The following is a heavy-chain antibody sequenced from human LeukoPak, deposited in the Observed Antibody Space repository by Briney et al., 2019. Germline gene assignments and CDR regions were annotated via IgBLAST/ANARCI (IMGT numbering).Heavy chain of an antibody. CDR3: ANSGYSYGPLDY. J-gene: IGHJ4*02. CDR2: ISYDGSNK. Sequence: GGSLRLSCAASGFTFSSYAMHWVRQAPGKGLEWVAVISYDGSNKYYADSVKGRFTISRDNSKNTLYLQMNSLRAEDTAVYYCANSGYSYGPLDYWGQGTLVTVSS. V-gene: IGHV3-30-3*01. D-gene: IGHD5-18*01. CDR1: GFTFSSYA.